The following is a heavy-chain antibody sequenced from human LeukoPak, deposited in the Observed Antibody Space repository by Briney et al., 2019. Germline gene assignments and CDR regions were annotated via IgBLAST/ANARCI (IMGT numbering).Heavy chain of an antibody. D-gene: IGHD3-10*02. CDR2: ISSSGSTI. CDR3: AELGITMIGGV. Sequence: PGGPLRLSCVVSGFTFSSYHMNWVRQAPGKGLEWVSYISSSGSTIYYADSVKGRFTISRDNAKNSLYLQMNSLRAEDTAVYYCAELGITMIGGVWGKGTTVTISS. V-gene: IGHV3-48*03. CDR1: GFTFSSYH. J-gene: IGHJ6*04.